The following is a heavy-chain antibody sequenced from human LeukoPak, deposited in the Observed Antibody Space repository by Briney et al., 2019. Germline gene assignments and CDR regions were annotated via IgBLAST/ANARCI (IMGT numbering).Heavy chain of an antibody. Sequence: SETLSLTCTVSGGSISSYYWSWIRQPPGKGLEWIGYIYYSGSANYNPSLKSRVTISVDTSKNQFSLKLSSVTAADTAVYYCARGRHAGYYYDSSGNWFDPWGQGTLVTVSS. V-gene: IGHV4-59*01. CDR1: GGSISSYY. D-gene: IGHD3-22*01. CDR2: IYYSGSA. CDR3: ARGRHAGYYYDSSGNWFDP. J-gene: IGHJ5*02.